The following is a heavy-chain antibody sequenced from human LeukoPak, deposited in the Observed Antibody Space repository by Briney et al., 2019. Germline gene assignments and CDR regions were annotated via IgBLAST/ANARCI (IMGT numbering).Heavy chain of an antibody. D-gene: IGHD3-10*01. V-gene: IGHV3-48*01. J-gene: IGHJ6*03. CDR1: GFTFSSYS. Sequence: SGGSLRLSCAASGFTFSSYSMNWVRQAPGKGLEWVSYISSSSSTIYYADSVKGRFTISRDNAKNSLYLQMNSLRAEDTAVYYCARVAGSSYYYYYYMDVWGKGTTVTISS. CDR3: ARVAGSSYYYYYYMDV. CDR2: ISSSSSTI.